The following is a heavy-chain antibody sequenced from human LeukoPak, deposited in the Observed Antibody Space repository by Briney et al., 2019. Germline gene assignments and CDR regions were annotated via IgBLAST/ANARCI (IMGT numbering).Heavy chain of an antibody. CDR2: IYSSGTT. J-gene: IGHJ4*02. D-gene: IGHD6-13*01. CDR3: ARQELVGSSWYYFDY. CDR1: GGSISGYY. Sequence: SETLSLTCTVSGGSISGYYWSWIRQPPGKGLEWIGYIYSSGTTNYNPSLKSQTTISLDTSKNQFSLKLSSVTAADTAVYYCARQELVGSSWYYFDYWGQGTLVTVSS. V-gene: IGHV4-59*08.